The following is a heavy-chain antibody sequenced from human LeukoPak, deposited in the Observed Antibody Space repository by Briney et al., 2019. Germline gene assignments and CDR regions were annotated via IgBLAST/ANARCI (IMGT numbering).Heavy chain of an antibody. CDR2: IIPIFGTA. Sequence: ASVKVSCEASGGTFSSYAISWVRQAPGQGLEWMGGIIPIFGTANYAQKFQGRVTITADESTSTAYMELSSLRSEDTAVYYCARGVGYGDYALDYWGQGTLVTVSS. J-gene: IGHJ4*02. D-gene: IGHD4-17*01. CDR1: GGTFSSYA. V-gene: IGHV1-69*13. CDR3: ARGVGYGDYALDY.